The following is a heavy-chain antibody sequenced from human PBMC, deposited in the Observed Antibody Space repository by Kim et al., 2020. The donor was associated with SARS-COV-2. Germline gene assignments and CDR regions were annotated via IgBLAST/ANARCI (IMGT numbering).Heavy chain of an antibody. CDR3: AGLLFPLTHGLLWFGELLSYLDY. CDR1: GGSISSSSYY. Sequence: SETLSLTCTVSGGSISSSSYYWGWIRQPPGKGLEWIGSIYYSGSTYYNPSLKSRVTISVDTSKNQFSLKLSSVTAADTAVYYCAGLLFPLTHGLLWFGELLSYLDYWGQGTLVTVSS. V-gene: IGHV4-39*01. J-gene: IGHJ4*02. CDR2: IYYSGST. D-gene: IGHD3-10*01.